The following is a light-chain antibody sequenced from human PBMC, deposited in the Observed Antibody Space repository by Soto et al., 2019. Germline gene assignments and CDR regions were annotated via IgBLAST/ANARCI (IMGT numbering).Light chain of an antibody. CDR1: QSLSSNY. Sequence: EIVLTQSPGTLSLSPGERATLSCRASQSLSSNYLAWYQQKPGQAPRLLIYGASSRSTDIPDKLSGSGSGTDFTLTFSRLEPDDFAFYYCQHFECSPLSYTFGQGTKLEVK. V-gene: IGKV3-20*01. J-gene: IGKJ2*01. CDR3: QHFECSPLSYT. CDR2: GAS.